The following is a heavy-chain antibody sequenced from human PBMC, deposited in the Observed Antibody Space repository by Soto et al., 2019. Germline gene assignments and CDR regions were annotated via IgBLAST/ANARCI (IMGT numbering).Heavy chain of an antibody. CDR1: GYTFTSYG. J-gene: IGHJ4*02. Sequence: QVQLVQSGAEVKKPGASVKVSCKASGYTFTSYGIIWVRQAPGQGLEWMGWISAYNGNTHYAQKLQGRLTXTXYTSTSTAYMELRSLRPDDTAVYYCARDRGSYALDYWAQGTLVTVSS. CDR2: ISAYNGNT. V-gene: IGHV1-18*01. CDR3: ARDRGSYALDY. D-gene: IGHD1-26*01.